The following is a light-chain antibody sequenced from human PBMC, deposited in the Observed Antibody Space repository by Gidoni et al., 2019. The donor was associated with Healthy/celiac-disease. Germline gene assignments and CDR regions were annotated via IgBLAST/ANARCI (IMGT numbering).Light chain of an antibody. CDR1: SSNIGSNY. Sequence: QSVLTPPPSASGTPGQRVTISCSGSSSNIGSNYVYWYQQLPGTAPKLLIYSNNQRPSGVPDRFSGSKSGTSASLAISGLRSEDEADYYCAAWDDSLSGRWVFGGGTKLTVL. J-gene: IGLJ3*02. CDR3: AAWDDSLSGRWV. CDR2: SNN. V-gene: IGLV1-47*02.